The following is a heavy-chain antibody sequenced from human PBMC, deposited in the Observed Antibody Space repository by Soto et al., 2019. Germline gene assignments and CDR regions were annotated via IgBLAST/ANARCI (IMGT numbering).Heavy chain of an antibody. CDR3: ARMDGDYNYYGLVV. V-gene: IGHV2-26*01. D-gene: IGHD4-17*01. CDR2: FFSDAER. CDR1: GFSLINGRMG. J-gene: IGHJ6*02. Sequence: QVTLKESGPVLEKPTETLTLTCSVSGFSLINGRMGVSWIRQPPGKALEWLAHFFSDAERSYSTSMQSRLNMYKDSSGSQVVLTMTNMAPADTATYFCARMDGDYNYYGLVVWGHGIAVTVSS.